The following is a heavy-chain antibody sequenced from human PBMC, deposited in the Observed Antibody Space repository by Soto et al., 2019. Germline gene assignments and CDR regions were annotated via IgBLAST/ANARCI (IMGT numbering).Heavy chain of an antibody. CDR2: IIPIFGTA. D-gene: IGHD6-19*01. CDR1: GGTFSSYA. V-gene: IGHV1-69*12. CDR3: ARHVPPAGYYYGLDV. Sequence: QVQLVQSGAEVKKPGSSVKVSCKASGGTFSSYAISWVRQAPGQGLEWMGGIIPIFGTANYAQKFQGRVTITADEPTSTAYRELSSLRSEDTALYYCARHVPPAGYYYGLDVWGQGTTVTVSS. J-gene: IGHJ6*02.